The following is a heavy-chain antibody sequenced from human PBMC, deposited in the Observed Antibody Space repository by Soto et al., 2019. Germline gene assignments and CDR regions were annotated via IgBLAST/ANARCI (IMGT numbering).Heavy chain of an antibody. D-gene: IGHD3-3*02. J-gene: IGHJ5*02. CDR2: VYTTGST. Sequence: SETLSLTCTVTGGSINTYYWSWIRQSAGKGLEWIGRVYTTGSTNYNPSLKSRVTISVDTSRNQFSLSLRSVTAADPAVYYCARDFNFIFDAFADMRWNFDPWGQATMVTLSS. CDR3: ARDFNFIFDAFADMRWNFDP. V-gene: IGHV4-4*07. CDR1: GGSINTYY.